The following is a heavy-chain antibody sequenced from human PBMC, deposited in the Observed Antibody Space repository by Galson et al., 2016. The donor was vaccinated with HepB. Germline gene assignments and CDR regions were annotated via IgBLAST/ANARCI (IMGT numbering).Heavy chain of an antibody. J-gene: IGHJ4*02. Sequence: SLRLSCAASGFTFSTYGMHWVRQAPGKRLEWVATIWYDVIKRYHADSVKGRFTISRDNSKNTLSLQMNSLRAEDTAVYYCARDDSRSYASKWSLDYWGQGTLVTVSS. V-gene: IGHV3-33*01. CDR2: IWYDVIKR. D-gene: IGHD3-16*01. CDR3: ARDDSRSYASKWSLDY. CDR1: GFTFSTYG.